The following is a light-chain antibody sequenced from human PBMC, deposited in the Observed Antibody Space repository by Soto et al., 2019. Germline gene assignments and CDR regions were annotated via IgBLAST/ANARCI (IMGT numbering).Light chain of an antibody. CDR2: GAS. CDR1: QSVSTY. J-gene: IGKJ2*01. CDR3: QQYDSWPPSYT. Sequence: EIVMTQSPATLSVSLGDRATLSCRASQSVSTYLAWYQQKPGQAPRLLIYGASTRATGIPARFSGSGSDTDFTLTISSLQSEDFAVYSCQQYDSWPPSYTFGQGTKLEIK. V-gene: IGKV3-15*01.